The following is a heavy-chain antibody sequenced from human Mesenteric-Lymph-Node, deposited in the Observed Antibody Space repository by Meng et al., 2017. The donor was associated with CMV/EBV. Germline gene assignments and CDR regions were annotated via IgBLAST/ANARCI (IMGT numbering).Heavy chain of an antibody. Sequence: ISSGGYYWTWVRQLPGKGLEWIGCIYFSGTTYYNPSLKSRVAISLDKSKDQFSLEMNSMTAADTAVYYCARDWCSGGSCSYYYGMDVWGQGTTVTVSS. CDR2: IYFSGTT. J-gene: IGHJ6*02. CDR3: ARDWCSGGSCSYYYGMDV. CDR1: ISSGGYY. V-gene: IGHV4-31*02. D-gene: IGHD2-15*01.